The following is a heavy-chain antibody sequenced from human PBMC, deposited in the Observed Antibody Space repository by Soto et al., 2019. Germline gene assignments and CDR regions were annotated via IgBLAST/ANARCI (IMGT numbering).Heavy chain of an antibody. Sequence: QVQLVQSGAEVKKPGSSVKVSCKASGGIFSTYAISWLRQAPGQGLEWMGGIIPIFGTPNYAQRFQGRVTMTADESTTTSYMELSRLKSETTAVYYCARDRDDYGAGNYYNRIDFWGQGTLVTVSS. D-gene: IGHD3-10*01. CDR1: GGIFSTYA. CDR3: ARDRDDYGAGNYYNRIDF. J-gene: IGHJ4*02. CDR2: IIPIFGTP. V-gene: IGHV1-69*01.